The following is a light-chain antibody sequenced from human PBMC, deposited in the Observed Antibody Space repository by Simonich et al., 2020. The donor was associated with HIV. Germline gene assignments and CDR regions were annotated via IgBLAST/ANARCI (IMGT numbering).Light chain of an antibody. J-gene: IGKJ1*01. CDR3: QQYYSTPPT. CDR1: QSVLYSSNNKNC. CDR2: WAS. V-gene: IGKV4-1*01. Sequence: DIMMTQSPDSLAVSLDERATINCKSDQSVLYSSNNKNCFAWYQQKPGHPPKLRIYWASTRESGVPDRFSGSGSGTDFPLTISSLQAEDVAIYYWQQYYSTPPTFGQGTKVEIK.